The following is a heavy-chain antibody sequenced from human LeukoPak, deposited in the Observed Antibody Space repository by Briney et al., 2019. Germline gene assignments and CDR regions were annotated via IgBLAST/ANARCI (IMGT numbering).Heavy chain of an antibody. CDR1: GGSISSGSYY. J-gene: IGHJ6*02. CDR2: IYTSGST. D-gene: IGHD4-17*01. V-gene: IGHV4-61*02. CDR3: ARGGAGGDYGDYSALHYYYYGMDV. Sequence: PSETLSLTCTVSGGSISSGSYYWSWIRQPAGKGLEWIGRIYTSGSTNYNPSLKSRVTISVDTSKNQFSLKLSSVTAADTAVYYCARGGAGGDYGDYSALHYYYYGMDVWGQGTTVTVSS.